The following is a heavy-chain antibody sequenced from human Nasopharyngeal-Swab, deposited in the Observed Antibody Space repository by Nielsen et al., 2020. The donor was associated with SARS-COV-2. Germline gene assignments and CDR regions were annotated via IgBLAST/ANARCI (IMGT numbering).Heavy chain of an antibody. CDR2: IYYSGST. CDR3: ARGWDDAFDI. CDR1: GGSFSSYY. Sequence: GSLRLSCTASGGSFSSYYWRWIRQPPGKGLEWIGYIYYSGSTNYTPSLKSRVTISVDTSKNQFSLKLSSVTAADTAVYYCARGWDDAFDIWGQGTMVTVSS. J-gene: IGHJ3*02. V-gene: IGHV4-59*01. D-gene: IGHD1-26*01.